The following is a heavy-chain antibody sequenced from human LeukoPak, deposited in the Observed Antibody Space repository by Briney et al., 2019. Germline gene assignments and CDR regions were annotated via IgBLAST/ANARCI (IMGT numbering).Heavy chain of an antibody. D-gene: IGHD2-15*01. CDR3: ARDSRYCNGGNCHLRFDY. J-gene: IGHJ4*02. CDR1: GGSFSGYY. CDR2: INHSGST. Sequence: PSETLSLTCAVYGGSFSGYYWSWIRQPPGKGLEWIGEINHSGSTYYHPSLKTRVTMSVDTSKNQFSLRLRSVSAADTAMYYCARDSRYCNGGNCHLRFDYWGQGILVTVSS. V-gene: IGHV4-34*01.